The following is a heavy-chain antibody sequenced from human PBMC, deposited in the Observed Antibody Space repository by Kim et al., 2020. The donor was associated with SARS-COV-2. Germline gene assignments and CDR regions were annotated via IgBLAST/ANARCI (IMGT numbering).Heavy chain of an antibody. D-gene: IGHD6-6*01. V-gene: IGHV4-59*13. J-gene: IGHJ4*02. CDR2: IFYSGST. CDR1: GGSISNYY. CDR3: AREATSSSAGHDFDY. Sequence: SETLSLTCTVSGGSISNYYWSWIRQPPGKGLEWIGYIFYSGSTNYNPSLKSRVTISVDTSKNQFSLKLSSVTAADTAVYYCAREATSSSAGHDFDYWGQGTLVTVSS.